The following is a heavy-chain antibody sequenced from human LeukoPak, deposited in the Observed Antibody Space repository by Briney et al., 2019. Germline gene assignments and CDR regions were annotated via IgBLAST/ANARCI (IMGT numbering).Heavy chain of an antibody. V-gene: IGHV1-8*03. J-gene: IGHJ4*02. Sequence: GASVKVSCKASGYPFTSYDINWVRQASGQGLEWMGWMNPNSGNTDYAQKFEGRVTVTRDTSLTTAYMELSSLRSEVTAIFYCARAPHRTLLLNYDYVFDYWGQGTLVTVSS. CDR3: ARAPHRTLLLNYDYVFDY. CDR1: GYPFTSYD. D-gene: IGHD3-16*01. CDR2: MNPNSGNT.